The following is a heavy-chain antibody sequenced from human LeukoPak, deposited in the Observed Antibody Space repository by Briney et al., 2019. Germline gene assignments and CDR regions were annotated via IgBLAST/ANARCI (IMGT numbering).Heavy chain of an antibody. CDR1: GYPFTDYY. CDR2: INPNRGGT. CDR3: ASGYMFRN. D-gene: IGHD5-18*01. J-gene: IGHJ4*02. Sequence: GASVKVSCKASGYPFTDYYMHWVRPAPGQGLDWMGWINPNRGGTDYPQKFQGRVTITRDTSISTAYMELSRLRYDDTAVYYCASGYMFRNWGQGTLVTVSS. V-gene: IGHV1-2*02.